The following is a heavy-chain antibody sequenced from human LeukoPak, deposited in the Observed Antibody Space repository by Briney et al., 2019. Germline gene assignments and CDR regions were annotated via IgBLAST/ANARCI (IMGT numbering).Heavy chain of an antibody. Sequence: PGGSLRLSCTASGFTFSTYNMNWVRQAPGKGLEWLSYISNSGTTVYYADSVKGRFTISRDNAAESLYLQMNSLRDEDTAVYYCARDMRTREAFDIWGQGTMVTVSS. CDR3: ARDMRTREAFDI. J-gene: IGHJ3*02. CDR2: ISNSGTTV. D-gene: IGHD1-26*01. V-gene: IGHV3-48*02. CDR1: GFTFSTYN.